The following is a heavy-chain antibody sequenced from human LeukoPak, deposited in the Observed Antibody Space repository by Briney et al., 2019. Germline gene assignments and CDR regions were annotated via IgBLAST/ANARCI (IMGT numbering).Heavy chain of an antibody. V-gene: IGHV3-30*18. CDR1: GFTFSSYG. D-gene: IGHD3-10*01. CDR2: VSYDGSNK. CDR3: AKDLSDYYGSGSFRVLDY. Sequence: GRSLRLSCAASGFTFSSYGIPWVRQAPGKGLEWVAIVSYDGSNKHYVDSVKGRFTISRDNSKNTVYLQMNSLRAEDTAVYYCAKDLSDYYGSGSFRVLDYWGQGTLVTVSS. J-gene: IGHJ4*02.